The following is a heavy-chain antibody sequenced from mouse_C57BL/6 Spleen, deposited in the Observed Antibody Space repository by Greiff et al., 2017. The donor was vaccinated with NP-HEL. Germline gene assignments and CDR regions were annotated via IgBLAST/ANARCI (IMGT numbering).Heavy chain of an antibody. CDR3: ASLYYEYDDGGYYAMDE. D-gene: IGHD2-4*01. CDR2: IRYDGSN. V-gene: IGHV3-6*01. CDR1: GYSITSGHY. J-gene: IGHJ4*01. Sequence: VQLPQSGPGLVKPSQSLSPTCPVTGYSITSGHYWNWIRQFPGNKLEWMGYIRYDGSNNYNPSLKNRISITRDPSQNQFLLNVNSVTTEDTATYYCASLYYEYDDGGYYAMDEWGQGTSVTVSS.